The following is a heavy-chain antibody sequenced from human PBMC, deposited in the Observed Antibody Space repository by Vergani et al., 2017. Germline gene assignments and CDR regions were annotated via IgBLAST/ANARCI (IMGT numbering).Heavy chain of an antibody. CDR3: ARVMYRDEASTGYRLEGMDI. J-gene: IGHJ6*02. CDR1: GGSLNTYY. V-gene: IGHV4-59*13. CDR2: IYSTWST. D-gene: IGHD3-9*01. Sequence: QVQLEESGPGLVKPSETLSLTCTVSGGSLNTYYWSWIRQSPGKGLEWIGSIYSTWSTNYNPSLNSRVTMSVDPSKNQFSLKLGSVTAADTAVYFCARVMYRDEASTGYRLEGMDIWGQGTTVTISS.